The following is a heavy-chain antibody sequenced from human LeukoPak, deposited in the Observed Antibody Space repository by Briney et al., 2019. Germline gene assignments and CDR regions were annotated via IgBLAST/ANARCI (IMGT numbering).Heavy chain of an antibody. CDR1: GFTFSSYW. CDR3: ARDPGYYYYYGMDV. CDR2: INSDGSST. Sequence: GGSLRLSCAASGFTFSSYWMHWVRQAPGKGLVWFSLINSDGSSTSYADSVKGRFTISRDNAKNTMYLQMNSLRAEDTAVYYCARDPGYYYYYGMDVWGQGNTVTVSS. J-gene: IGHJ6*02. V-gene: IGHV3-74*01.